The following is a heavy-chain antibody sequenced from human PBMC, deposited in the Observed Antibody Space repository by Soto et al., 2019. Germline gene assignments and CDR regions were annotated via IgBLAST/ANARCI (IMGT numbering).Heavy chain of an antibody. V-gene: IGHV4-59*08. D-gene: IGHD1-26*01. CDR1: GGSISSYY. CDR3: ARPKATSNAFDI. Sequence: SETLSLTCTVSGGSISSYYWSWIRQPPGKGLEWIGYIYYSGSTNYNPSLKSRVTISVDTSKNQFSLKLSSVTAADTAVYYCARPKATSNAFDIWGQGRMVTVSS. CDR2: IYYSGST. J-gene: IGHJ3*02.